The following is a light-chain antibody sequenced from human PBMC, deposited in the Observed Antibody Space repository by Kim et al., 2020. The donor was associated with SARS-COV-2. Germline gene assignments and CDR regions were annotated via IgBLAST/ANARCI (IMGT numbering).Light chain of an antibody. CDR2: RKS. Sequence: RFTFPCTGRSHTIWAGYAEHWYQQLPAPAPKLLIYRKSTRPSGVPDRFSVSQSGTSASLAIPGLQTEDEADYNCQSYDGSLGGWVFGGGAQLTVL. J-gene: IGLJ3*02. V-gene: IGLV1-40*01. CDR3: QSYDGSLGGWV. CDR1: SHTIWAGYA.